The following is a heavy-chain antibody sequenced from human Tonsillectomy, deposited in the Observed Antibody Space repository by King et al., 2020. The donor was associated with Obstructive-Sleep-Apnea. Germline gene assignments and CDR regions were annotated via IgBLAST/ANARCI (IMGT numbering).Heavy chain of an antibody. CDR2: IRYEGGSK. D-gene: IGHD3-10*01. CDR3: AKDYYYGSGSYARQNWYFDL. J-gene: IGHJ2*01. V-gene: IGHV3-30*02. Sequence: VQLVESRGGVVQPGGSLRLSCAASGFTFSSYGMHWVRQAPGKGLEWVAFIRYEGGSKYYAESVKGRFSISRDNSQNTLYLQMNSLRAEDTAVYYCAKDYYYGSGSYARQNWYFDLWGRGTLVTVSS. CDR1: GFTFSSYG.